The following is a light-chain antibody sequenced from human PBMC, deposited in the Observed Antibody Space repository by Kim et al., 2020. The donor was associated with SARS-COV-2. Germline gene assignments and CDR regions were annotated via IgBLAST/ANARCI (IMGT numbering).Light chain of an antibody. Sequence: ELVSKQTPCTPSLSPGERTTLSCRASQPIITSDLAWYQQRLGQTPRLLIYSASNRATGVPDRFSGSVSGTDFTLTISRLEPEDFAVYYCQQYHSSPWTFGQGTKVDIK. J-gene: IGKJ1*01. CDR3: QQYHSSPWT. CDR1: QPIITSD. V-gene: IGKV3-20*01. CDR2: SAS.